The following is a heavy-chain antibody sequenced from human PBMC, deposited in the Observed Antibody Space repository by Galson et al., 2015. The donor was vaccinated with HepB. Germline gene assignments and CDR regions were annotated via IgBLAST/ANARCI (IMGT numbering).Heavy chain of an antibody. CDR2: IYSDGSI. Sequence: SLRLSCAASGVTVSNNYMSWVRQAPGMGLEWVSVIYSDGSIYYIDSVKGRFTISRDNSENTLYLQMNSLRAEDTAVYYCASGRGLWSGYSQDYWGQGTLVTVSS. V-gene: IGHV3-66*02. CDR3: ASGRGLWSGYSQDY. D-gene: IGHD3-3*01. J-gene: IGHJ4*02. CDR1: GVTVSNNY.